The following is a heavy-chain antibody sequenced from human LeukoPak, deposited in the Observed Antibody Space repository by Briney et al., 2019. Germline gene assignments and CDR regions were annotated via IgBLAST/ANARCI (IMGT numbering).Heavy chain of an antibody. D-gene: IGHD3-22*01. J-gene: IGHJ4*02. CDR1: GYTFTGYY. CDR3: ARDLVPYYYDSSGYLYGY. CDR2: INPNSGGT. V-gene: IGHV1-2*02. Sequence: ASVKVSFKSSGYTFTGYYMHWVRQAPGQGLEWMGWINPNSGGTNYAQKFQGRVTMTRDTSISTAYIELSRLRSDDTAVYYCARDLVPYYYDSSGYLYGYWGQGTLVTVSS.